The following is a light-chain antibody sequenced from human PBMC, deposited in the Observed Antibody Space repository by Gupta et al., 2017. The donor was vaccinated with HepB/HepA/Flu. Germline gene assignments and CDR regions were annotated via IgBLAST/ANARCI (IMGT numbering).Light chain of an antibody. CDR1: SSNVGSNN. V-gene: IGLV1-44*01. Sequence: HSVLTQSTSISGTPGQRVTISCSGSSSNVGSNNVNWYQQFPGTAPKLLIYYNDERPSGVPDRISGSKSGTSASLAISGLQAGDEADYYCAAWDTSRNAVVFGGGTKLTVL. CDR2: YND. CDR3: AAWDTSRNAVV. J-gene: IGLJ2*01.